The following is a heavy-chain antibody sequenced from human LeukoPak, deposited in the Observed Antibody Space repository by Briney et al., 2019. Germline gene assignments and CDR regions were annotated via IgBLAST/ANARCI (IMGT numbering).Heavy chain of an antibody. CDR1: GGTFSSYA. V-gene: IGHV1-69*04. CDR3: ARCPNYYDSSGYYF. J-gene: IGHJ4*02. CDR2: IIPLLGIA. Sequence: SVTVSRKASGGTFSSYAIRRVRQAPGQGLEWMGRIIPLLGIANCAQKLQGRVTITADKSTGTAYVELSSLRSEDTAVYYCARCPNYYDSSGYYFWGQGTIDRVSS. D-gene: IGHD3-22*01.